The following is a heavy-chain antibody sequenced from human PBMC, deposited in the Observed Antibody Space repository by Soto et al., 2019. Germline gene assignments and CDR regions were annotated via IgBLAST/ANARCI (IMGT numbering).Heavy chain of an antibody. CDR2: VYHNGGA. V-gene: IGHV4-39*01. D-gene: IGHD2-21*01. CDR3: GRVVEGATRHTDPDS. Sequence: QVHLQESGPGLMKPSETLSLTCTVSGVSIHNSHSFWAWIRQPPGKGLQFIASVYHNGGAHYNSSLKSRATISVDTANNQVSLRMRSLTAADTAFYYCGRVVEGATRHTDPDSWGQGILVTVSS. CDR1: GVSIHNSHSF. J-gene: IGHJ5*01.